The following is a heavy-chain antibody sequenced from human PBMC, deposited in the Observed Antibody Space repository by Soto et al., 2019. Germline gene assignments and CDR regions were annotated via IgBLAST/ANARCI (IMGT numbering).Heavy chain of an antibody. CDR2: ISGSGGST. Sequence: PGGSLRLSCAASGFTFSTYAMSWVRQAPGKGLEWVSAISGSGGSTYYADSVKGRFTISRDNSKNTLYLQMNSPRAEDTALYYCAKGRSYYYYYGVDVWGQGTTVTVSS. J-gene: IGHJ6*02. V-gene: IGHV3-23*01. CDR3: AKGRSYYYYYGVDV. CDR1: GFTFSTYA.